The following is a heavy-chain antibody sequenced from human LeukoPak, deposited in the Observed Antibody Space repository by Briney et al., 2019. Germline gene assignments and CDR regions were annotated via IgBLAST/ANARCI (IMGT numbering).Heavy chain of an antibody. V-gene: IGHV1-69*05. CDR3: ARIPPHRIPESPIPYYYYMDV. J-gene: IGHJ6*03. D-gene: IGHD2-2*01. CDR1: GGTFSSYA. Sequence: SVKVSCKASGGTFSSYAISWVRQAPGQGLEWMGRIIPIFGTANYAQKFQGRVTITTDESTSTAYMELSSLRSEDTAVYYCARIPPHRIPESPIPYYYYMDVWGKGTTVTVSS. CDR2: IIPIFGTA.